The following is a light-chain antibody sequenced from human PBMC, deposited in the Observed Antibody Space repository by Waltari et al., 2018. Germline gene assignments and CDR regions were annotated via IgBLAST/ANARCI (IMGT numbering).Light chain of an antibody. CDR2: GAS. V-gene: IGKV3-15*01. CDR3: QQYYHWVA. CDR1: ESVSSN. J-gene: IGKJ4*01. Sequence: EIVMTQSPATLSVSPGERATLSCRASESVSSNVAWYQQKPGQAPRLLSYGASTRATGVPAKFRGSGSGTDFTLTISSLQSEDFAVYYCQQYYHWVAFGGGTWVQIK.